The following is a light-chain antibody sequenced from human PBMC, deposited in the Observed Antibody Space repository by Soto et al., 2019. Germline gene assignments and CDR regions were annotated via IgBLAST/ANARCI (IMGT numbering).Light chain of an antibody. CDR3: QSYDSSLSNSVI. J-gene: IGLJ2*01. CDR1: SSNIGAGYD. V-gene: IGLV1-40*01. Sequence: QSVLTQPPSVSGAPGQRVTISCTGSSSNIGAGYDVHWYRQLPGSAPQLLIHGNSNRPSGVPDRFSGSKSGPSASLAITGLQAEDEADYYCQSYDSSLSNSVIFGGWTKLTVL. CDR2: GNS.